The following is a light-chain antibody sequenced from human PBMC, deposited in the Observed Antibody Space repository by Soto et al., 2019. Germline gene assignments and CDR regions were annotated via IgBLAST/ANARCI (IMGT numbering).Light chain of an antibody. CDR1: SSDVGGYNY. Sequence: QSVLTQPASVSGSPGQSITISCTGTSSDVGGYNYVSWYQQHPGKAPKLMIYEVSNRPSGVSNRFSGSKSGNTASLTISGLQAEDEADYYCETWDSNTRVFGGGTKVTVL. CDR2: EVS. CDR3: ETWDSNTRV. V-gene: IGLV2-14*01. J-gene: IGLJ3*02.